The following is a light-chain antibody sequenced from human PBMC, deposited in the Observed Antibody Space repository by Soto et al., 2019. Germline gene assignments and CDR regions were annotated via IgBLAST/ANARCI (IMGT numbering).Light chain of an antibody. J-gene: IGKJ3*01. CDR1: QTIDRA. V-gene: IGKV1-39*01. CDR2: DAS. CDR3: QQSHSLPFT. Sequence: DVQMTQSPPSLSASVGDRVTITYRASQTIDRALNWYQQKPGKAPNLLIYDASNLQSGVPSRFSGSGSGTDFTLTISSLQPDDFATYSCQQSHSLPFTFGPGTKVDIK.